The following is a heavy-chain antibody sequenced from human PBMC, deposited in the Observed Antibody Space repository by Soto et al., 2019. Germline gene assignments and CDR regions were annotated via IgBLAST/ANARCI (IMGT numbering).Heavy chain of an antibody. CDR2: ISGSGGST. J-gene: IGHJ4*02. CDR3: AKNEGYSSGWYLD. Sequence: EVQQLESGGGLVQPGGSLRLSCAASGFTFSSYGMSWVRQAPGKGLEWVSAISGSGGSTYNADSVKGRFTISRDNSKNTLYLQMNSRRAEDTAVYYCAKNEGYSSGWYLDWGQGTLVTVSS. CDR1: GFTFSSYG. D-gene: IGHD6-19*01. V-gene: IGHV3-23*01.